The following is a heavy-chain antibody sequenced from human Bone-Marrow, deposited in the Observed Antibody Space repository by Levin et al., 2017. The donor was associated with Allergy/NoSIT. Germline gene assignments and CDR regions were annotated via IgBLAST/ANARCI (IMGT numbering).Heavy chain of an antibody. CDR1: GYTFISFG. Sequence: ASVKVSCKASGYTFISFGVAWVRQAPGQGLEGMGWSSAHNGNTNYARKFQGRVTMTTDKPTSNAYMEVRGLRSDDTAVYYCARFVVVPATYYYLDVWGKGTTVTVSS. CDR2: SSAHNGNT. CDR3: ARFVVVPATYYYLDV. J-gene: IGHJ6*03. D-gene: IGHD2-2*01. V-gene: IGHV1-18*01.